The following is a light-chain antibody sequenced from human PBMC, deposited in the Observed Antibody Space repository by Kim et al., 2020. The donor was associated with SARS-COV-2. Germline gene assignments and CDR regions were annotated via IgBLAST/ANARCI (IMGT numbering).Light chain of an antibody. CDR1: SLRSYY. CDR3: NSRDSNDNVV. CDR2: GKN. Sequence: ALGQTVRSTGQGDSLRSYYATWYQQKPGQAPIIVIYGKNNRPSGIPDRFSGSSSGNTASLTITGTQAGDEADYYCNSRDSNDNVVFGGGTKLTVL. J-gene: IGLJ2*01. V-gene: IGLV3-19*01.